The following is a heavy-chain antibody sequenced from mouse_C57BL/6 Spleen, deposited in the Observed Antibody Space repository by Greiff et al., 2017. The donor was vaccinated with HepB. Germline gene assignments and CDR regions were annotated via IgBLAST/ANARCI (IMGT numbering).Heavy chain of an antibody. CDR2: ILPGSGST. D-gene: IGHD2-3*01. CDR1: GYTFTGYW. CDR3: ARREGWDGYYDAWFAY. Sequence: VQLKESGAELMKPGASVKLSCKATGYTFTGYWIEWVKQRPGHGLEWIGEILPGSGSTNYNEKFKGKATFTADTAANTAYMQLSSLTTEDSAIYCCARREGWDGYYDAWFAYWGQGTLVTVSA. V-gene: IGHV1-9*01. J-gene: IGHJ3*01.